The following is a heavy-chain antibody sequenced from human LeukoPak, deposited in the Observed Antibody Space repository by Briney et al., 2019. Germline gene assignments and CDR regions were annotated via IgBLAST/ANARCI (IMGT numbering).Heavy chain of an antibody. CDR1: GGSVRSDSYY. CDR2: VYYSGST. CDR3: ARDVPEYCGGDCYLGWFDP. J-gene: IGHJ5*02. V-gene: IGHV4-61*01. D-gene: IGHD2-21*02. Sequence: EASETLSLTCTVSGGSVRSDSYYWSWIRQPPGKGLEWIGYVYYSGSTNYNPSLKSRVTISVDTSKNQFSLKLSSVTAADTAVYYCARDVPEYCGGDCYLGWFDPWGQGTLVTVSS.